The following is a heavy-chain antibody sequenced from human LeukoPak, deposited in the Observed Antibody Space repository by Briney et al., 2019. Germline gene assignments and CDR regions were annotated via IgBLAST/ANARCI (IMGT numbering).Heavy chain of an antibody. D-gene: IGHD3-3*01. J-gene: IGHJ4*02. CDR1: GFNFGDHY. CDR2: ITAPSNMI. V-gene: IGHV3-11*01. CDR3: ARDSGDPRLYYDFWSGYLDF. Sequence: GGSPRLSCAASGFNFGDHYMAWIRQAPGKGLEWISYITAPSNMIYYAESVKGRFTISRNNAKNSVFLQMKNLRAEDTAVYFCARDSGDPRLYYDFWSGYLDFWGQGTLVTVSS.